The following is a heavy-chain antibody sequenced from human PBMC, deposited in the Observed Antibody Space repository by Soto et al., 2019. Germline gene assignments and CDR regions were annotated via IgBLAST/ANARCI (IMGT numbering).Heavy chain of an antibody. D-gene: IGHD3-10*01. CDR3: ARGAGEGYFDY. V-gene: IGHV4-34*01. CDR2: TNHSGST. CDR1: GGSFSGYY. J-gene: IGHJ4*02. Sequence: SETLSLTCAVYGGSFSGYYWSWIRQPPGKGLEWIGETNHSGSTNYNPSLKSRVTISVDTSKNQFSLKLSSVTAADTAVYYCARGAGEGYFDYWGQGTLVTVSS.